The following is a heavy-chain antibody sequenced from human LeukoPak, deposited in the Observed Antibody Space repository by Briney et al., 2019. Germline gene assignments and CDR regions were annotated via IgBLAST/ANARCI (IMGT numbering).Heavy chain of an antibody. CDR2: IYYSGST. CDR3: ATRLYLYSSSWYMDAFDI. Sequence: TSETLSLTCTVSGGSISSSSYYWGWIRQPPGKGLEWIGSIYYSGSTYYNPSLKSRVTISVDTSKNQFFLKLSSVTVADTAVYYCATRLYLYSSSWYMDAFDIWGQGTMVTVSS. V-gene: IGHV4-39*07. D-gene: IGHD6-13*01. J-gene: IGHJ3*02. CDR1: GGSISSSSYY.